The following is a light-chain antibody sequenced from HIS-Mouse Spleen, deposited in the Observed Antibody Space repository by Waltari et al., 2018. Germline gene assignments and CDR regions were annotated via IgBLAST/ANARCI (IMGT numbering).Light chain of an antibody. V-gene: IGLV3-10*01. CDR1: ALPKKY. CDR3: YSTDSSGNHRV. CDR2: EDR. Sequence: SYELTQPPSVSVSPGQTARITCSGDALPKKYAYWYQQKSGHAPVLVIYEDRKRPSGIPERFSGSSSGTMATLTISVAQVEDEADYYCYSTDSSGNHRVFGGGTKLTVL. J-gene: IGLJ2*01.